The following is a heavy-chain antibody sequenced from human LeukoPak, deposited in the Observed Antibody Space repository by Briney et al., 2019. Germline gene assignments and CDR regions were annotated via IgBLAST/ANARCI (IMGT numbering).Heavy chain of an antibody. J-gene: IGHJ4*02. CDR1: GFTFSSYS. D-gene: IGHD4-17*01. CDR3: ARVSPNTVTTPQYFDY. CDR2: ISSSSSYI. V-gene: IGHV3-21*01. Sequence: PGGSLRLSCAASGFTFSSYSMNWVRQAPGKGLEWVSSISSSSSYIYYADSVKGRFTISRDNAKNSLYLQMNSLRAEDTAVYYCARVSPNTVTTPQYFDYWGQGTLVTVSS.